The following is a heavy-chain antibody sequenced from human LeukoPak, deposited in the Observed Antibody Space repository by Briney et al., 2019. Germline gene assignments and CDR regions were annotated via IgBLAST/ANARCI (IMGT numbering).Heavy chain of an antibody. CDR1: GYTFTGYY. J-gene: IGHJ4*02. CDR3: ARDSGITMVRGVIITMQF. Sequence: ASVKVSCKASGYTFTGYYMHWVRQAPGQGLEWMGWINPNSGGTNYAQKFQGRVTMTRDTAISTAYMELSRLRSDDTAVYYCARDSGITMVRGVIITMQFWGQGTLVTVSS. CDR2: INPNSGGT. D-gene: IGHD3-10*01. V-gene: IGHV1-2*02.